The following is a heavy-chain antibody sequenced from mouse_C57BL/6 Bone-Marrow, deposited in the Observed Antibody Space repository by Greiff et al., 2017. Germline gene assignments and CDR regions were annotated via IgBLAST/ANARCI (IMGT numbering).Heavy chain of an antibody. D-gene: IGHD2-5*01. CDR1: GFTFSDYY. Sequence: DVKLVESEGGLVQPGSSMKLSCTASGFTFSDYYMAWVRQVPEKGLEWVANINYDGSSTYYLDSLKSRFIISRDNAKNILYLQMSSLKSEDTATYYCARDRPRYSNYGGFAYRGQGTLVTVSA. CDR2: INYDGSST. J-gene: IGHJ3*01. V-gene: IGHV5-16*01. CDR3: ARDRPRYSNYGGFAY.